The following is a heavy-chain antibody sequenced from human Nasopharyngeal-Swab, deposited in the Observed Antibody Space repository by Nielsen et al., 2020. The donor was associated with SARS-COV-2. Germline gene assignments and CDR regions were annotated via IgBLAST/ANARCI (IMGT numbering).Heavy chain of an antibody. CDR3: ARGGPRLREYYYYGMDV. Sequence: APVKVSCKASGYTFTSYDINWVRQATGQGLEWMGWMNPNSGNTGYAQKFQGRVTMTRNTSISTAYMELSSLRSEDTAVYYCARGGPRLREYYYYGMDVWGQGTTVTVSS. CDR2: MNPNSGNT. V-gene: IGHV1-8*01. J-gene: IGHJ6*02. CDR1: GYTFTSYD. D-gene: IGHD4-17*01.